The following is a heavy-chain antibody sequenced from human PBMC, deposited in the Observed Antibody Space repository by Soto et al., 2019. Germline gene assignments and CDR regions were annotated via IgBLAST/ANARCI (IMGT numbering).Heavy chain of an antibody. CDR2: ISYDGSNE. V-gene: IGHV3-30-3*01. CDR3: XXXXXXXXXXXXFQH. CDR1: GFTFSSYA. Sequence: QVQLVESGGGVVQPGRSLRLSCAASGFTFSSYAMHWVXXXXXXXXXXVAVISYDGSNEYYADSVKGRFTISKDNSKXXXXXXXXXXXXXXXXXXXXXXXXXXXXXXXXFQHWGQGTLLTVSS. J-gene: IGHJ1*01.